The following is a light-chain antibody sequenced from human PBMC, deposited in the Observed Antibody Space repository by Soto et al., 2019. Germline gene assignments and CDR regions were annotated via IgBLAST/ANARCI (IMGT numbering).Light chain of an antibody. J-gene: IGKJ3*01. CDR2: VAS. CDR3: QQADSFPFT. V-gene: IGKV1-12*01. Sequence: DIQLTQSPSSVSASVGDRVTITCRASQDIGTWLAWYQQKPGKAPKLLIYVASNLQSGVPSRFSGAGSGTQFNLTNTRRQPEDFATYHCQQADSFPFTFGPGTKVDFK. CDR1: QDIGTW.